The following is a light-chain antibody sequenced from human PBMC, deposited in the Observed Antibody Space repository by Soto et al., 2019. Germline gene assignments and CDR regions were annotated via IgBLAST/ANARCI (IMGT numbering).Light chain of an antibody. CDR1: QSVSNN. Sequence: EIVMTQSPATLSVSPGERATLSCRASQSVSNNLAWYQQKPGQAPRLLIYGASTRATGIPARFSGSGSGTELTLTISSLQSEDFAVYYCQQYHNWPPITFGGGTKVEIK. CDR2: GAS. CDR3: QQYHNWPPIT. J-gene: IGKJ4*01. V-gene: IGKV3-15*01.